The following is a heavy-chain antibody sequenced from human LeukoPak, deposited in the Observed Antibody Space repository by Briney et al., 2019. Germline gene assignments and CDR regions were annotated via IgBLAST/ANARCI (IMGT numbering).Heavy chain of an antibody. CDR2: IKQDGSEK. CDR1: GFTFSSYW. V-gene: IGHV3-7*01. Sequence: GGSLRLSCAASGFTFSSYWMSWVRQAPGKGLEWVANIKQDGSEKYYVDSVKGRFTISRDNAKNSLYLQMNSLRAEVTAVYYCARDHLYSSSPTDAFDMWGQGTMVTVSS. CDR3: ARDHLYSSSPTDAFDM. D-gene: IGHD6-6*01. J-gene: IGHJ3*02.